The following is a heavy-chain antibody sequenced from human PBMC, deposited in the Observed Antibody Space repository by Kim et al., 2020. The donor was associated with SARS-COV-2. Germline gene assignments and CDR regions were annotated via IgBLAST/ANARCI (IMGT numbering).Heavy chain of an antibody. CDR1: GYTFTSYA. D-gene: IGHD6-13*01. V-gene: IGHV7-4-1*02. CDR2: INTNTGNP. J-gene: IGHJ5*02. Sequence: ASVKVSCKASGYTFTSYAMNWVRQAPGQGLEWMGWINTNTGNPTYAQGFTGRFVFSLDTSVSTAYLQISSLKAEDTAVYYCARESWAAPTTEFDPWGQGTLVTVSS. CDR3: ARESWAAPTTEFDP.